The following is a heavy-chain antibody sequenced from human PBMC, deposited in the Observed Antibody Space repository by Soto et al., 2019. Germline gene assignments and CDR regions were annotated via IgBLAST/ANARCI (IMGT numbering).Heavy chain of an antibody. CDR3: ARGVWSPAMDV. D-gene: IGHD2-2*01. CDR1: GFTFSSYW. J-gene: IGHJ6*03. Sequence: GGSLRLSCAASGFTFSSYWMHWVRQAPGKGLVWVSRINRDGSSTSYADSVKGRFTISRDNAKNTLYLQMNSLRAEDTAVYYCARGVWSPAMDVWGKGTTVTVSS. V-gene: IGHV3-74*01. CDR2: INRDGSST.